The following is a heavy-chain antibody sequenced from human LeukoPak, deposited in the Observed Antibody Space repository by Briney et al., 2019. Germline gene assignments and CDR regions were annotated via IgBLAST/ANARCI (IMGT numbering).Heavy chain of an antibody. CDR3: ARGSFSADAPLVLDYFHH. J-gene: IGHJ1*01. D-gene: IGHD5-18*01. CDR2: INPNSGGT. V-gene: IGHV1-2*02. CDR1: GYTFTGYY. Sequence: ASVKVSCKASGYTFTGYYIHWVRQAHGQGLEAMGWINPNSGGTNYAQKFQGRVTMTRDTSISTAYMELSRLKSDDTAVYYCARGSFSADAPLVLDYFHHWGQGTLVTVSS.